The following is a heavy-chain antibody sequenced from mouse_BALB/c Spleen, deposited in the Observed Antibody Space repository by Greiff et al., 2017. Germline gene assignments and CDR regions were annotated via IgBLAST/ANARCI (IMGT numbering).Heavy chain of an antibody. Sequence: EVQLVESGGGLVKPGGSLKLSCAASGFTFSDYYMYWVRQTPEKRLEWVATISDGGSYTYYPDSVKGRFTISRDNAKNNLYLQMSSLKSEDTAMYYCARAYDYDWAWFAYWGQGTLVTVSA. V-gene: IGHV5-4*02. D-gene: IGHD2-4*01. CDR2: ISDGGSYT. CDR3: ARAYDYDWAWFAY. CDR1: GFTFSDYY. J-gene: IGHJ3*01.